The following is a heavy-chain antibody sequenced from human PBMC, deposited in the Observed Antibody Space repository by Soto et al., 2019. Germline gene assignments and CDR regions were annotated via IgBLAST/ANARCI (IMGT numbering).Heavy chain of an antibody. Sequence: GESLKISCKGSGYSFTSYWIGWVRQMPGKGLEWMGIIYPGDSDTRYSPSFQGQVTISADKSISTAYLQWSSLKASDTAMYYCARHMDYYGSGSYYIYGMDVWGQGTTVTVSS. V-gene: IGHV5-51*01. CDR3: ARHMDYYGSGSYYIYGMDV. CDR1: GYSFTSYW. D-gene: IGHD3-10*01. J-gene: IGHJ6*02. CDR2: IYPGDSDT.